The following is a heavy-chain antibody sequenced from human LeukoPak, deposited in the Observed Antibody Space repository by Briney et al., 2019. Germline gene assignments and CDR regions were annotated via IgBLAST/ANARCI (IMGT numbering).Heavy chain of an antibody. CDR2: INPSGGST. Sequence: GASVKVSCKASGYTSTSYYMHWVRQAPGQGLERMGVINPSGGSTSYAQKFQGRVTMTRDTSTSTVYMELSSLRSEDTAVYYCARDGRGELRPPFTYHFDYWGQGTLVTVSS. J-gene: IGHJ4*02. CDR1: GYTSTSYY. CDR3: ARDGRGELRPPFTYHFDY. V-gene: IGHV1-46*01. D-gene: IGHD1-26*01.